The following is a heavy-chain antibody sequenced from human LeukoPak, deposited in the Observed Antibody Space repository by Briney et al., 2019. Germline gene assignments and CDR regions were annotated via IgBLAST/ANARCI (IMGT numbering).Heavy chain of an antibody. CDR2: IFGSGGSA. D-gene: IGHD6-19*01. CDR1: GFTFNNYA. CDR3: GKTTTGYSSGRYPGWPVDY. J-gene: IGHJ4*02. V-gene: IGHV3-23*01. Sequence: GGSLRLSCVASGFTFNNYAMYWVRQAPGKGLEWVSGIFGSGGSAHYADSVKGRFTTSRDNSKNTVYLQINSLRVEDTAVYCCGKTTTGYSSGRYPGWPVDYWGQGSLVTVSS.